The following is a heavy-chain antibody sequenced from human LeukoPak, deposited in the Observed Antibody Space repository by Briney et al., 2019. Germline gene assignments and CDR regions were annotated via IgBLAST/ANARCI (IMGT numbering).Heavy chain of an antibody. CDR1: GFTFSSYA. CDR2: ISGSGGST. J-gene: IGHJ4*02. CDR3: AKVIAVAGIAFDY. V-gene: IGHV3-23*01. Sequence: GGSLRLSCAASGFTFSSYAMSWVRQAPGKGLEWVSAISGSGGSTYYADSVKGRFTISRDNSKNTLYLQMNSLRAEDTAVHYCAKVIAVAGIAFDYWGQGTLVTVSS. D-gene: IGHD6-19*01.